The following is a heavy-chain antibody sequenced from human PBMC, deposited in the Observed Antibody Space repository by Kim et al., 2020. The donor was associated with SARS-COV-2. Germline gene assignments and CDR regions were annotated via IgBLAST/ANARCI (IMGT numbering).Heavy chain of an antibody. J-gene: IGHJ6*02. CDR3: ARDNPWIQLWLRGGYYYYGMDV. D-gene: IGHD5-18*01. Sequence: ASVKVSCKASGYTFTSYGISWVRQAPGQGLEWMGWISAYNGNTNYAQKLQGRVTMTTDTSTSTAYMELRSLRSDDTAVYYCARDNPWIQLWLRGGYYYYGMDVWGQGTTVTVSS. CDR1: GYTFTSYG. CDR2: ISAYNGNT. V-gene: IGHV1-18*04.